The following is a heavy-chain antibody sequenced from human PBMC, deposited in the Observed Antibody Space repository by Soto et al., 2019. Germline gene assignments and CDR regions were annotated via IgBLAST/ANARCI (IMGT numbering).Heavy chain of an antibody. J-gene: IGHJ4*02. CDR1: GGSISSDYYC. CDR3: ARGPSGDKVDD. D-gene: IGHD7-27*01. CDR2: IYNSVTT. V-gene: IGHV4-30-4*01. Sequence: QVQLQESGPGLVKPSQTLSLTCTVSGGSISSDYYCWSWIRQSPEKGLEWIGHIYNSVTTYSNPSLSRRVTISVDTSKTHFSLKLTSVTAADTAVYYCARGPSGDKVDDWGQGTLVTVSS.